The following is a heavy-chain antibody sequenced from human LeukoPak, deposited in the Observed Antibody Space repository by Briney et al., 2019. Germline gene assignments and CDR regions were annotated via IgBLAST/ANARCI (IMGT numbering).Heavy chain of an antibody. D-gene: IGHD6-6*01. Sequence: ASEKVSCKASGYTFTSNHIHWVRQAPGQGLEWMGVINPSGDSTSYAPKFQGRVTVTRDTSTSTVYMELSSLRSEDTGIYYCAKIAARDTGEGYWGQGTPVTVSS. J-gene: IGHJ4*02. CDR3: AKIAARDTGEGY. CDR2: INPSGDST. CDR1: GYTFTSNH. V-gene: IGHV1-46*01.